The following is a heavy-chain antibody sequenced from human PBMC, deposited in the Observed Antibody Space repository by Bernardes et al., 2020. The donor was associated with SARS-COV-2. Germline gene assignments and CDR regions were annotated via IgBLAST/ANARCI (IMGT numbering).Heavy chain of an antibody. CDR3: ARGGENRIEY. CDR2: IYYTGNS. V-gene: IGHV4-59*01. J-gene: IGHJ4*02. CDR1: GGSIRNYD. D-gene: IGHD3-10*01. Sequence: SETRSLTCSVSGGSIRNYDWTWIRQPPGKALEWIGYIYYTGNSKYNPSLKSRVTISVDTSKNQLSLKVTSVTAADTAVYFCARGGENRIEYWGQGTLVTVSS.